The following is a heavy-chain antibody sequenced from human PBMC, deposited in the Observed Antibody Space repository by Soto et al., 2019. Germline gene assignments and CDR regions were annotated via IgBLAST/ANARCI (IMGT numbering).Heavy chain of an antibody. J-gene: IGHJ4*02. D-gene: IGHD6-13*01. Sequence: QLQLQESGPGLVKPSETLSLTCTVSGGSISSSSYYWGWIRQPPGKGLEWIGSIYYSESTYYNPSLKSRVTISVDTSKNQFSLKLSSVTAADTAVYYCAGAGRGRAAAGTWDYWGQGTLVTVSS. V-gene: IGHV4-39*01. CDR2: IYYSEST. CDR3: AGAGRGRAAAGTWDY. CDR1: GGSISSSSYY.